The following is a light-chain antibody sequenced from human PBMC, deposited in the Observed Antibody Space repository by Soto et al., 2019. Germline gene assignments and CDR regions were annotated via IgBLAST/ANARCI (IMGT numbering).Light chain of an antibody. CDR3: QQYNQWPLT. CDR2: GAS. V-gene: IGKV3-15*01. Sequence: EIVMTQSPATLSVSPGERATLPCRASQSVSSNLAWYQQKPGQAPSLLIYGASSRATGIPARFSGSGSGTEFTLTISSLQSEDFAVYYCQQYNQWPLTFGPGTKVDIK. CDR1: QSVSSN. J-gene: IGKJ3*01.